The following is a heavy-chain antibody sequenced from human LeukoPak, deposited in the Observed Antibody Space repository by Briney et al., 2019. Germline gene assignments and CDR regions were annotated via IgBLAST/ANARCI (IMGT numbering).Heavy chain of an antibody. CDR3: ARDRIAGTAYNWFDP. Sequence: GGSLRLSCAASGFTFSSYWMHWVRHAPGKGLVWVSRINPDGSSTTYADSVKGRFTLSRDNAKNTLYLQMNSLRDEDTAVYACARDRIAGTAYNWFDPWGQGTLVTVSS. J-gene: IGHJ5*02. CDR2: INPDGSST. CDR1: GFTFSSYW. V-gene: IGHV3-74*03. D-gene: IGHD6-13*01.